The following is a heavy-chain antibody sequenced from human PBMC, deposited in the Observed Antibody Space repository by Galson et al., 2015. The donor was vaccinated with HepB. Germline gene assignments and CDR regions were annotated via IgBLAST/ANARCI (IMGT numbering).Heavy chain of an antibody. Sequence: SVKVSCKASGYSFLNYGVSWVRQATGQGLEWMGWMNPNSGNTGYAQKFQGRVTMTRNTSISTAYMELSSLRSENTAVYYCARGRPEKYYDFWSGFFHWGQGTLVTVSS. V-gene: IGHV1-8*01. CDR3: ARGRPEKYYDFWSGFFH. CDR1: GYSFLNYG. CDR2: MNPNSGNT. D-gene: IGHD3-3*01. J-gene: IGHJ4*02.